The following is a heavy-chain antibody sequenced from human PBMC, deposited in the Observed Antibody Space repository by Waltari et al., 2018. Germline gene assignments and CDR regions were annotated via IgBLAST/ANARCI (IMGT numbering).Heavy chain of an antibody. CDR3: ARRHLAAADYFDY. D-gene: IGHD6-13*01. CDR1: GGSISSSSYY. J-gene: IGHJ4*02. Sequence: QLQLQESGPGLVKPSETLSLTCTVSGGSISSSSYYWGWIRQPPGKGLEWIGSIYYSGSTYYNPSLKSRVTISVDTSKNQFSLKLSSVTAADTAVYYCARRHLAAADYFDYWGQGTLVTVSS. CDR2: IYYSGST. V-gene: IGHV4-39*01.